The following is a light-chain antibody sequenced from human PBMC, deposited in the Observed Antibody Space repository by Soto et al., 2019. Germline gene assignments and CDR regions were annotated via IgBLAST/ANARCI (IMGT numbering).Light chain of an antibody. J-gene: IGLJ1*01. CDR1: SSNIGTNP. CDR3: AAWDTSLSGVYV. V-gene: IGLV1-47*01. CDR2: RNT. Sequence: QPVLTQPPSVSGTPGQRVTIYCSGSSSNIGTNPVYWYQQLPGTAPKLLIYRNTLRPSGVPDRFSGSKSGTSASLAISGLQSGDESDYFCAAWDTSLSGVYVFGTGTKVTVL.